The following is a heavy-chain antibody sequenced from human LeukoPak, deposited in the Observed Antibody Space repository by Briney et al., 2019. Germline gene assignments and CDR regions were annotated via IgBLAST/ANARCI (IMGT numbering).Heavy chain of an antibody. D-gene: IGHD3-22*01. CDR1: GYTLTELS. CDR2: FDPEDGET. Sequence: ASVKVFCKVSGYTLTELSMHWVRQAPGKGLEWMGCFDPEDGETIYAQKFQVRVTMTEDTSTDTDYMELSRMKSEGTAVYYCATDQLRSGAFDYWGQGTLVTVSS. CDR3: ATDQLRSGAFDY. J-gene: IGHJ4*02. V-gene: IGHV1-24*01.